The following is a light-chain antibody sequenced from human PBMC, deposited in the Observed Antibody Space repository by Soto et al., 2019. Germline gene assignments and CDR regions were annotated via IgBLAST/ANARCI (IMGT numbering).Light chain of an antibody. CDR1: QSVSSNY. Sequence: EIVLTQSPDTLSLSPGERATLSCRASQSVSSNYLAWYQQKTGQTPRLLIYIASTRAPGIPDRFRGSGSGTHFTLTISRLEPEDFAVYSCQQYDSSPWTFGQGTEVEIK. CDR3: QQYDSSPWT. J-gene: IGKJ1*01. CDR2: IAS. V-gene: IGKV3-20*01.